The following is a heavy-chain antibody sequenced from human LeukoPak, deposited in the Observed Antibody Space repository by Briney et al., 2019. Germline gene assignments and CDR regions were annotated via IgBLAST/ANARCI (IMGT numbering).Heavy chain of an antibody. CDR3: ARVPGDYDFWSGSEGGWFDP. CDR2: MNPNSGNT. CDR1: GYTFTSYD. J-gene: IGHJ5*02. D-gene: IGHD3-3*01. V-gene: IGHV1-8*01. Sequence: ASVKVSCKASGYTFTSYDINWVRQATGQGLEWMGWMNPNSGNTGYAQKFQGRVTMTRNTSISTAYMELSSLRSEDTAVYYCARVPGDYDFWSGSEGGWFDPWGQGTLVTVSS.